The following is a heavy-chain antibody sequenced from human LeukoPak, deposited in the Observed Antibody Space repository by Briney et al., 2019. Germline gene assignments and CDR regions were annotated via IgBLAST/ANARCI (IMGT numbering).Heavy chain of an antibody. J-gene: IGHJ4*02. V-gene: IGHV1-2*02. CDR2: INPNRGGT. Sequence: EASVKVSCKASGYTFTGYYMHWVRQAPGQGLEWMGWINPNRGGTNYAQKFQGRVTMTRDTSISTAYMELSRLRSEDTAVYYCARQFVPSFPTDYDDSFLDYWGQGTLVTVSS. CDR1: GYTFTGYY. D-gene: IGHD4-17*01. CDR3: ARQFVPSFPTDYDDSFLDY.